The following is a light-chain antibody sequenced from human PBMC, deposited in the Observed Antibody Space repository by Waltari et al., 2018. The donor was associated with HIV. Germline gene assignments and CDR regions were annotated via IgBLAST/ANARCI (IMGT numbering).Light chain of an antibody. Sequence: EIVLTQSPGTLSLSPGERATLSCRASQSVSSSYLAWYQKKPGQAPRLLIYGASIRATGIPDRFSGSGSGTDFTLTISRLEPEDFAVYYCQQYGSSPPVTFGQGTRLEIK. CDR2: GAS. CDR1: QSVSSSY. V-gene: IGKV3-20*01. CDR3: QQYGSSPPVT. J-gene: IGKJ5*01.